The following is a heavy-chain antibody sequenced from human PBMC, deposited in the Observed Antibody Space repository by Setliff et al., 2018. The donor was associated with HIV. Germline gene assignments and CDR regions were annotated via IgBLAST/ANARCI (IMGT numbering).Heavy chain of an antibody. J-gene: IGHJ6*03. D-gene: IGHD2-15*01. V-gene: IGHV3-7*01. CDR1: GFTLSSHD. CDR2: LKGDGSQN. CDR3: AKDRSVRDYNYHYLDV. Sequence: GGSLRLSCAGSGFTLSSHDMGWIRQAPGKGLEWVANLKGDGSQNNYVDSVNGRFTISRDNPKNTLYLQMNSLRPEDTAVYYCAKDRSVRDYNYHYLDVWGKGTTVTVSS.